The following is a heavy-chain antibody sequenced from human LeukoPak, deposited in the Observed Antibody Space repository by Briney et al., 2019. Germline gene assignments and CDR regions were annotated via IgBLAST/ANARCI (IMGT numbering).Heavy chain of an antibody. V-gene: IGHV4-30-4*01. CDR2: IYYSGST. CDR3: ARSYSSSWYWFDP. Sequence: PSETLSLTCTVSGGSISSGDYYWSWIRQPPGKGLEWIGYIYYSGSTYYNPSLKSRVTISVDTSKNQFSLKLSSVTAADTAVYYCARSYSSSWYWFDPWGQGTLVTVSS. J-gene: IGHJ5*02. D-gene: IGHD6-13*01. CDR1: GGSISSGDYY.